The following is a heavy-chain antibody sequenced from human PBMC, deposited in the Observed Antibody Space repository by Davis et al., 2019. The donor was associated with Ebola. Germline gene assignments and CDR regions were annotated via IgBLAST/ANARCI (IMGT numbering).Heavy chain of an antibody. CDR3: ARWVGSDWYYFDY. D-gene: IGHD6-19*01. V-gene: IGHV4-61*08. J-gene: IGHJ4*02. CDR2: IYYSGST. CDR1: GGSISSGGYY. Sequence: SETLSLTCTVSGGSISSGGYYWSWIRQPPGKGLEWIGYIYYSGSTNYNPSLKSRVTISVDTPKNQFSLRLSSVTAADTAVYYCARWVGSDWYYFDYWGQGTLVTVSS.